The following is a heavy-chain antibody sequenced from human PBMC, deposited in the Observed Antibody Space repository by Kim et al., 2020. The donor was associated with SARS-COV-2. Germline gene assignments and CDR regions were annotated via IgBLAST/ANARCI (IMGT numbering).Heavy chain of an antibody. CDR3: VQGGSYFDY. D-gene: IGHD1-26*01. V-gene: IGHV3-33*05. J-gene: IGHJ4*02. Sequence: GGSLRLSCAASGFTFSSYGMHWVRQAPGKGLEWVALISYDGSNKFYADSMKGRFIISRGNSKNTLYLQINSLRAEDTAVYYCVQGGSYFDYWGQGTLVTV. CDR2: ISYDGSNK. CDR1: GFTFSSYG.